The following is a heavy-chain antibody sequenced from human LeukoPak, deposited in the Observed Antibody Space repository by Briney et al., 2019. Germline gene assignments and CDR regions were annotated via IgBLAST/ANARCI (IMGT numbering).Heavy chain of an antibody. V-gene: IGHV1-2*02. J-gene: IGHJ4*02. CDR3: ASISHVWSGYYTAHFDY. Sequence: ASVKVSCKTSGYTFTDYFMHWVRQAPGQGLEWMGWINPNSGDTNYAQKFQGRVTMTRDTSISTAYMDLNRLRSDDTAVYYCASISHVWSGYYTAHFDYWGQGTLVTVSS. CDR1: GYTFTDYF. D-gene: IGHD3-3*02. CDR2: INPNSGDT.